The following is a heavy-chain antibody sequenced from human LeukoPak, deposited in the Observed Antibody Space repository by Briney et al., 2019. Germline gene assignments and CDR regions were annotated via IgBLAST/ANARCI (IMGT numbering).Heavy chain of an antibody. D-gene: IGHD2-15*01. CDR3: AKGLKGCSGSSCYYFFDC. Sequence: LPGGSLRLSCAASGFTFSNYAMNWVRQAPGKGLEWVSSITGSGSDAYYADSVKGRFTISRDNSKNTLDLQMNSLRAEATAVYYYAKGLKGCSGSSCYYFFDCWGQGALITVSS. V-gene: IGHV3-23*01. CDR1: GFTFSNYA. J-gene: IGHJ4*02. CDR2: ITGSGSDA.